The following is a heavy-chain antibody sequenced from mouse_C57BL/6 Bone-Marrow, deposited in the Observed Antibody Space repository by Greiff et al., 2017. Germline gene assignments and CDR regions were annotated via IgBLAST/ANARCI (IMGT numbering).Heavy chain of an antibody. CDR1: GFSLSTSGMG. CDR2: IYWDDDK. Sequence: QVTLKESGPGILQSSQSLSLTCSFSGFSLSTSGMGVSWIRQPSGKGLEWLAHIYWDDDKRYNPSLKSRRTISKDTSRNQVFLKITSVDTADTATYYCARRANYGSSFYAMDYWGQGTSVTVSS. D-gene: IGHD1-1*01. CDR3: ARRANYGSSFYAMDY. J-gene: IGHJ4*01. V-gene: IGHV8-12*01.